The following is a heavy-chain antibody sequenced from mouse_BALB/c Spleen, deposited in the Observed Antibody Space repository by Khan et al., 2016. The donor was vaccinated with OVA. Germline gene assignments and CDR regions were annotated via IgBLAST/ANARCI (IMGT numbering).Heavy chain of an antibody. CDR1: GYSITSNYA. V-gene: IGHV3-2*02. Sequence: EVQLQESGPGLVKPSQSLSLTYTVTGYSITSNYAWNWIRQFPGNKLEWMGYISYSDSTSYNPSLKSRISITRDTSQNQFFLQLNSVTTEDTATXYCARGNYYGYYFDYWGQGTTLTVSS. CDR3: ARGNYYGYYFDY. J-gene: IGHJ2*01. D-gene: IGHD1-1*01. CDR2: ISYSDST.